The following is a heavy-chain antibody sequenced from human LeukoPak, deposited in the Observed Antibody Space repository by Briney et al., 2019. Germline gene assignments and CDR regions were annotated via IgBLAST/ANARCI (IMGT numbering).Heavy chain of an antibody. V-gene: IGHV7-4-1*02. J-gene: IGHJ6*02. D-gene: IGHD2-2*01. CDR2: INTNTGNP. CDR1: GYTFTSYA. CDR3: ARDHSQYQLLSGHYYYGMDV. Sequence: ASVKVSCKASGYTFTSYAMNWVRQAPGQGLEWMGWINTNTGNPTYAQGFTGRFVFSLDTSVSTAYLQISSLKAEDTAVYYCARDHSQYQLLSGHYYYGMDVWGQGTTVTVSS.